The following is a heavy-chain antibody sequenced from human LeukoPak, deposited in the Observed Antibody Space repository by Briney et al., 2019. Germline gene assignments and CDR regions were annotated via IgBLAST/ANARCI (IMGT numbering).Heavy chain of an antibody. CDR3: ARVRILAGREQGFDY. CDR2: ISYDGSNK. Sequence: PGRSLRLSCAASGFTFSSYAMHWVRQAPGKGLEWVAVISYDGSNKYYADSVKGRFTISRDNSKNTLYLQMNSLRAEDTAVYYCARVRILAGREQGFDYWGQGTLVTVSS. J-gene: IGHJ4*02. D-gene: IGHD2-15*01. V-gene: IGHV3-30-3*01. CDR1: GFTFSSYA.